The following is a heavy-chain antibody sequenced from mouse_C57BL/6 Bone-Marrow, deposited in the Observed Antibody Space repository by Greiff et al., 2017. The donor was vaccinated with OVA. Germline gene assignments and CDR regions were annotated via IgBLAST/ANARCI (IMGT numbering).Heavy chain of an antibody. CDR3: ARFGSSGRDY. CDR2: IDPSDSYT. D-gene: IGHD3-2*02. J-gene: IGHJ2*01. Sequence: QVQLQQPGAELVMPGASVKLSCKASGYTFTSYWMHWVKQRPGRGLEWIGEIDPSDSYTNYNQKFKGKSTLTVDKSSSTAYMQLSSLTSEDSAVYYCARFGSSGRDYWGQGTTLTVSS. V-gene: IGHV1-69*01. CDR1: GYTFTSYW.